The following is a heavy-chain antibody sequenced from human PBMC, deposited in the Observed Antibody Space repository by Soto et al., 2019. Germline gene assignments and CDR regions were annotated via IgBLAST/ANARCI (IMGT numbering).Heavy chain of an antibody. J-gene: IGHJ4*02. CDR3: AGNVDTAMGDFDY. V-gene: IGHV4-39*07. CDR2: IYHIGST. CDR1: GGSISSSSYY. D-gene: IGHD5-18*01. Sequence: SETLSLTCTVSGGSISSSSYYWGWIRQPPGKGLEWIGAIYHIGSTNYNPSLKSRVTISVDKSKNQFSLKLSSVTAADTAVYYCAGNVDTAMGDFDYWGQGTLVTVSS.